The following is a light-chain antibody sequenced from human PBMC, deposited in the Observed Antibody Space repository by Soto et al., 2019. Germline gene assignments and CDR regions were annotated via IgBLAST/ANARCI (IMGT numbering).Light chain of an antibody. V-gene: IGLV1-47*01. CDR2: RNN. Sequence: QLVLTQPPSASGTPGQRVTISCSGSSSNIGSNYVYWYQQLPGPAPKLLIYRNNQRPSGVPDRFSGSKSGTSASLAISGLRSEDEANYYCAAWDDSLRGVVFGGGTKLTVL. CDR1: SSNIGSNY. CDR3: AAWDDSLRGVV. J-gene: IGLJ3*02.